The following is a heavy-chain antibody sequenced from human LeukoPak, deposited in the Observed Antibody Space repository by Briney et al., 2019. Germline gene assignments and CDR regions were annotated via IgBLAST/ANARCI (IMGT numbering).Heavy chain of an antibody. CDR2: INTYNGNT. Sequence: GASVKVSCKASGYTFISYGMSWVRQAPGQGREWMGWINTYNGNTNYAQELQGRVTMTTDTSTSTAYMELRSLRSDDTAVYYCASHGGDSSGYYFTYWGQGTLVTVSS. D-gene: IGHD3-22*01. V-gene: IGHV1-18*01. CDR3: ASHGGDSSGYYFTY. CDR1: GYTFISYG. J-gene: IGHJ4*02.